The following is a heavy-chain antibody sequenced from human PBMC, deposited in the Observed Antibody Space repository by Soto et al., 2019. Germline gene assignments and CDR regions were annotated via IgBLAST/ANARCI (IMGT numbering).Heavy chain of an antibody. D-gene: IGHD3-3*01. CDR1: GFTFSSSW. V-gene: IGHV3-7*05. J-gene: IGHJ5*02. CDR2: IKQDGSEK. CDR3: ARDNRRILDL. Sequence: EVQLVESGGGLVQPGGSLRLSCAASGFTFSSSWMSWVRQVPGKGLEWVANIKQDGSEKYYVDSVKGRFTISRDNAKNSLYLQMHSLRVEDTAVYHCARDNRRILDLWGQGPLVTVSS.